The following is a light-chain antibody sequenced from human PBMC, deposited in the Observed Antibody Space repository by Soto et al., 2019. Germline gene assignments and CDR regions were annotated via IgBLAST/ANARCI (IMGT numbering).Light chain of an antibody. Sequence: SYELTQPPSVSVSPGQTASITCSGDKLGDKYACWYQQKPGQSPVLVIYQDSKRPSGIPERFSGSNSGNTATLTISGTQAMDEADYCCQAWDSRNVVFGGGTKLTVL. J-gene: IGLJ2*01. CDR1: KLGDKY. CDR3: QAWDSRNVV. V-gene: IGLV3-1*01. CDR2: QDS.